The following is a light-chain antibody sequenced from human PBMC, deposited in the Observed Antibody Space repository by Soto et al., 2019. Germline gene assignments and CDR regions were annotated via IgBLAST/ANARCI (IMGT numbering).Light chain of an antibody. CDR3: QQRSNWPLT. V-gene: IGKV3-11*01. Sequence: EIVLTQSPATLSLSPGERATLSCRVSQSVSSSLAWYQQKPGQAPRLLIYDASNRATSIPARFSGSGSGTDFTLTISSLEPEDFAVYYCQQRSNWPLTFGPGTKVDIK. J-gene: IGKJ3*01. CDR2: DAS. CDR1: QSVSSS.